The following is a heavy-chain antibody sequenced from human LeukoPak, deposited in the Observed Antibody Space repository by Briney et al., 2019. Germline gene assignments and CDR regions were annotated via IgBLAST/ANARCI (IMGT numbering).Heavy chain of an antibody. V-gene: IGHV1-2*02. CDR3: ARVVWWDLNTPPFDY. CDR1: GYTFTGYY. Sequence: ASVKVSCKASGYTFTGYYMHWVRQAPGQGLEWMGWINPNSGGTNYAQKFQGRVTMTRDTSISTAYMELSRLRSDDTAVYYCARVVWWDLNTPPFDYWGPGTLVTVSS. CDR2: INPNSGGT. D-gene: IGHD1-26*01. J-gene: IGHJ4*02.